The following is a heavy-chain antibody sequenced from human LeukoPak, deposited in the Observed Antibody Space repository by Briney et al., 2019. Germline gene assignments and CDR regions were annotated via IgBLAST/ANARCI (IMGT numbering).Heavy chain of an antibody. CDR1: GFTFRNYS. J-gene: IGHJ6*03. D-gene: IGHD5-24*01. Sequence: GGSLRLSCAASGFTFRNYSMDWVRQAPGKGLEWVSSISSTSTYIYYADSVKGRFTISRDNAKNSLYLQMNSLRAEDTDVYYCARDPVPDTMATMWAYYYYYYMDVWGKGTTVTVSS. V-gene: IGHV3-21*01. CDR3: ARDPVPDTMATMWAYYYYYYMDV. CDR2: ISSTSTYI.